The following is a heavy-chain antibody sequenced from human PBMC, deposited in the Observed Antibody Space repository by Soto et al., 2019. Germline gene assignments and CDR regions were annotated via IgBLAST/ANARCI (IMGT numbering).Heavy chain of an antibody. D-gene: IGHD3-3*01. J-gene: IGHJ4*02. CDR1: GSTFSGFY. V-gene: IGHV4-34*01. CDR3: ARGTRITMHSL. CDR2: INHSGGT. Sequence: PSETLSLTCAVYGSTFSGFYWRWIRQPPGKGLEWIGEINHSGGTKYNSSLKSRVTISVDTPKNQFSLKMTSVTAADTAVYYCARGTRITMHSLWGQGALVTVSS.